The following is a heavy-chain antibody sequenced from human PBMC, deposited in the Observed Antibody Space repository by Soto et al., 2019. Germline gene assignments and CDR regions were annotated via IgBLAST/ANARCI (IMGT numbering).Heavy chain of an antibody. CDR1: GFSLDTRGVG. CDR2: IYWDDDK. D-gene: IGHD3-10*01. J-gene: IGHJ5*02. V-gene: IGHV2-5*02. CDR3: AHKAVPYFYASGRSDWFDP. Sequence: QITLKESGPALVKPTQTLTLTCTFSGFSLDTRGVGVGWIRQPPGKALEWLALIYWDDDKRYSPSLKSRLTITKYTSKNQVVLTMTTMDPVDTATYYCAHKAVPYFYASGRSDWFDPWGQGTLVTVSS.